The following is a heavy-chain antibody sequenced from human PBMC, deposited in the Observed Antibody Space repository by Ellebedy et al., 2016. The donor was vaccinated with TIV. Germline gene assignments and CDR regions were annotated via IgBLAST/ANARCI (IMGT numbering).Heavy chain of an antibody. Sequence: SETLSLTCTVSGGSITNYYWSWIRQPPGKGLEWIGYIYYSGSTHYNPSLKSRVTISVDTSRNQLSLKLSSVTAADTAVYYCARTKAVAGTFCFDYWGQGTLVTVSS. V-gene: IGHV4-59*01. D-gene: IGHD6-13*01. CDR3: ARTKAVAGTFCFDY. CDR1: GGSITNYY. CDR2: IYYSGST. J-gene: IGHJ4*02.